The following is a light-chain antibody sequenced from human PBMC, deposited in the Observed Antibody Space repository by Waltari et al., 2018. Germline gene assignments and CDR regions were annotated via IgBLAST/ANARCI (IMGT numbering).Light chain of an antibody. CDR3: QHYLRLPVT. J-gene: IGKJ1*01. CDR2: GAS. Sequence: EIALTQSPGTLSLSVGDSATVSCRASGSVSRALAWYQQKPGQAPRLLIYGASTRATGIPDRFSGSGSGTDFSLTISRLEPDDFAVYYCQHYLRLPVTFGQGTTVEI. CDR1: GSVSRA. V-gene: IGKV3-20*01.